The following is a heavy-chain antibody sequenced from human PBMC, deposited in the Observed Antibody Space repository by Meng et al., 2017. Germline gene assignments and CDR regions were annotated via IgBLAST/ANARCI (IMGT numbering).Heavy chain of an antibody. CDR2: INPNSGGT. Sequence: ASVKVSCKASGYTFTGYYMHWVRQAPGQGLEWMGRINPNSGGTNYAQKFQGRVTMTRDTSISTAYMELSRLRSDDTAVYYCARTPVDTAMGTGFDYWGQGTLVTVSS. V-gene: IGHV1-2*06. CDR3: ARTPVDTAMGTGFDY. J-gene: IGHJ4*02. D-gene: IGHD5-18*01. CDR1: GYTFTGYY.